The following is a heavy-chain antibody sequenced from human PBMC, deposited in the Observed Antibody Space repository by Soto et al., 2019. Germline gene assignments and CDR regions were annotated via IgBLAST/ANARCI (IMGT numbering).Heavy chain of an antibody. CDR1: GFTFSGSA. J-gene: IGHJ4*02. CDR2: IRSKSNSYAT. Sequence: EVQLVESGGGLVQPGGSLKLSCAVSGFTFSGSAMHWVRQASGKGLEGVGRIRSKSNSYATAYAASVKGRFTISRDDSKNTAYLQMNSLKPEDTAVYYCTRGYGDYVRDYWGQGTLVTVSS. CDR3: TRGYGDYVRDY. D-gene: IGHD4-17*01. V-gene: IGHV3-73*01.